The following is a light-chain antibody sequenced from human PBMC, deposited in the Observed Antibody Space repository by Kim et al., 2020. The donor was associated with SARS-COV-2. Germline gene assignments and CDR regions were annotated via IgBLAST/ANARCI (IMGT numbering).Light chain of an antibody. J-gene: IGKJ1*01. CDR3: QQYHTHST. CDR2: KAF. Sequence: AASAGDTVTITCRASQSVQSWLAWYQQKPGQVPRLLIEKAFNLQYGVPARFRGSTSGTDFTLTITALQPDDFATYYCQQYHTHSTFGQGTKVDIK. CDR1: QSVQSW. V-gene: IGKV1-5*03.